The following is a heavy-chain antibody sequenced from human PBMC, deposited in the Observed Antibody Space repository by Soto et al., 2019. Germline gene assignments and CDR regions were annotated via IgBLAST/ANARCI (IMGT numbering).Heavy chain of an antibody. CDR3: AGIGYCSGGSCHDGAFDI. CDR2: IYPGDSDT. J-gene: IGHJ3*02. CDR1: GYSFTSYW. D-gene: IGHD2-15*01. V-gene: IGHV5-51*01. Sequence: PGESLKISCKGSGYSFTSYWIGWVRQMSGKGLEWMGIIYPGDSDTRYSPSFQGQVTISADKSISTAYLQWSSLKASDTAMYYCAGIGYCSGGSCHDGAFDIWGQGTMVTVSS.